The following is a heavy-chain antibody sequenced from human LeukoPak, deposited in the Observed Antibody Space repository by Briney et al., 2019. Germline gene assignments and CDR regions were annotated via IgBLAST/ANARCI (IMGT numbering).Heavy chain of an antibody. V-gene: IGHV3-7*03. J-gene: IGHJ6*02. CDR2: VNRGGSET. CDR1: GFALSSHW. CDR3: ARNNGMDV. Sequence: GGSLRLSCAASGFALSSHWMTWVRQVPGRGPEWVANVNRGGSETYYLDSVKGRFTISKDNAKNSLYLQMNSLRAEDTALYHCARNNGMDVWGQGTTVIVSS.